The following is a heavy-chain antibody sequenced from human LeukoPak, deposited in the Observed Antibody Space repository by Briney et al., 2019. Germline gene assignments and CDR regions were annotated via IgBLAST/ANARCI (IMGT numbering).Heavy chain of an antibody. CDR1: GFTFSSYW. CDR3: TRDREQQPTYDY. V-gene: IGHV3-74*01. D-gene: IGHD6-13*01. Sequence: PWESLRLSCAASGFTFSSYWMHWVRQAPGKGLVWVSRINSDGSSISYADSVKGRFTISRDNAKDTPYLQMNSLRAEDTAVYYCTRDREQQPTYDYWGQGTLVTVSS. J-gene: IGHJ4*02. CDR2: INSDGSSI.